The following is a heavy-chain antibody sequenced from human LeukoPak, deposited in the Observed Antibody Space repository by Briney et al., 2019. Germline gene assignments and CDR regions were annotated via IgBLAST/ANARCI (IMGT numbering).Heavy chain of an antibody. Sequence: SETLSLTCTVSGGSISTYYWSWIRQPAGKELEWIGRICTSGSSNYNTPLKSRVTMSVDTSKNQFSLKLSSVTAADTAVYYCARENEPAARSFDYWGQGTLVTVSS. J-gene: IGHJ4*02. CDR1: GGSISTYY. CDR3: ARENEPAARSFDY. D-gene: IGHD6-6*01. CDR2: ICTSGSS. V-gene: IGHV4-4*07.